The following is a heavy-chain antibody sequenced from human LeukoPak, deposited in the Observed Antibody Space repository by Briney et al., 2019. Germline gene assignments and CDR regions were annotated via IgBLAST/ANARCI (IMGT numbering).Heavy chain of an antibody. J-gene: IGHJ4*02. CDR2: IRCDGSNK. CDR1: GFTFSSYG. CDR3: AKGSGYDVDY. Sequence: GSLRLSCAASGFTFSSYGMHWVRQAPGKGLEWVAFIRCDGSNKYYADSVKGRFTISRDNSKNTLYLQMNSLRAEDTAVYYCAKGSGYDVDYWGQGTLVTVSS. D-gene: IGHD5-12*01. V-gene: IGHV3-30*02.